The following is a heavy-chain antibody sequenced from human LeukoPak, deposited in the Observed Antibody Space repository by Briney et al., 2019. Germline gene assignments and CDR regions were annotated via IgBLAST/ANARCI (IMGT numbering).Heavy chain of an antibody. D-gene: IGHD3-3*01. J-gene: IGHJ4*02. V-gene: IGHV4-61*01. CDR2: IYYSGST. Sequence: SETLSLTCTVSGVSVSSGSYYWSWIRQPPGKGLEWIGYIYYSGSTNYNPSLKSRVTISVDTSKNQFSLKLSSVTAADTAVYYCARVMRTAKKVLDYWGQGTLVGVSS. CDR1: GVSVSSGSYY. CDR3: ARVMRTAKKVLDY.